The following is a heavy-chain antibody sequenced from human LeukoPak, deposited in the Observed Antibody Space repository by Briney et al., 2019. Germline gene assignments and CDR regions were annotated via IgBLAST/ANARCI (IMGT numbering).Heavy chain of an antibody. D-gene: IGHD3-22*01. CDR3: ARGDYYDSSGPFDY. V-gene: IGHV4-39*07. J-gene: IGHJ4*02. Sequence: PSETLSLTCTVSGGSISSSSYYWGWIRQPPEKGLEWIGSIYYSGSTYYNPSLKSRVTISVDTSKNQFSLKLSSVTAADTAVYYCARGDYYDSSGPFDYWGQGTLVTVSS. CDR1: GGSISSSSYY. CDR2: IYYSGST.